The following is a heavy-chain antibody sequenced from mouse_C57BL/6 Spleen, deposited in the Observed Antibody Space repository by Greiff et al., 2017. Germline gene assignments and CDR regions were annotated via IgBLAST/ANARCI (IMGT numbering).Heavy chain of an antibody. V-gene: IGHV5-6*01. J-gene: IGHJ2*01. CDR1: GFTFSSYG. D-gene: IGHD1-1*01. Sequence: EVKLVESGGDLVKPGGSLKLSCAASGFTFSSYGMSWVRQTPDKRLEWVATISSGGSYTYYPDSVKGRFTISRDNAKNTLYLQMSSLKSEDTAMYYCARPYYGSRGDYFDYWGQGTTLTVSS. CDR2: ISSGGSYT. CDR3: ARPYYGSRGDYFDY.